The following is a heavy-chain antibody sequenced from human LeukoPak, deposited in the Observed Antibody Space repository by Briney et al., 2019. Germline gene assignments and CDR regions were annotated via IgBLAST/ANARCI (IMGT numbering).Heavy chain of an antibody. CDR3: ARHRGYYGSGSYTPDYFDY. D-gene: IGHD3-10*01. CDR1: GGSISSSSYY. J-gene: IGHJ4*02. CDR2: IYNSGST. Sequence: PSETLSLTCTVSGGSISSSSYYWGWIRQPPGKGLEWIGSIYNSGSTYYNPSLKSRFTISVETSKNQFSLKVTSVTAADTAVYYGARHRGYYGSGSYTPDYFDYWGQGTLVTVSS. V-gene: IGHV4-39*01.